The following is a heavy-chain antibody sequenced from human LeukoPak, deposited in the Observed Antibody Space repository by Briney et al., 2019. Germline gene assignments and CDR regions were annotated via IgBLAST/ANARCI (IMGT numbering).Heavy chain of an antibody. CDR1: GFTFSSYA. CDR3: ARGYSYVIDY. V-gene: IGHV3-30-3*01. Sequence: GSLRLSFAASGFTFSSYAMHWVRQAPGKGLEWVAVISYDGSNKYYADSVKGRFTISRDNSKNTLYLQMNSLRAEDTAVYYCARGYSYVIDYWGQGTLVTVSS. D-gene: IGHD5-18*01. J-gene: IGHJ4*02. CDR2: ISYDGSNK.